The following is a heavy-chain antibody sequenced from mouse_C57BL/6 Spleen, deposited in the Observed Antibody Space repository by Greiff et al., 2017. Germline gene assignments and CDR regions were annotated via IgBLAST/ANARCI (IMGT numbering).Heavy chain of an antibody. CDR3: ARDYYGSSYGTMDY. Sequence: QFQLQQPGAELVRPGSSVKLSCKASGYTFTSYWMDWVKQRPGQGLEWIGNIYPSDSETHYNQKFKDKATLTVDKSSSTAYMPLSSLTSEVSAVYYCARDYYGSSYGTMDYWGQGTSLTVSS. D-gene: IGHD1-1*01. J-gene: IGHJ4*01. CDR2: IYPSDSET. CDR1: GYTFTSYW. V-gene: IGHV1-61*01.